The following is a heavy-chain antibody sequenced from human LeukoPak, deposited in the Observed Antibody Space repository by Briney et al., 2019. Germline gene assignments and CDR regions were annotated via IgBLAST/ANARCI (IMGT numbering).Heavy chain of an antibody. CDR2: IWYDGSNK. Sequence: GGSLRLSCAASGFTFSSYGMHWVRQAPGKGLEWVAVIWYDGSNKYYADSVKGRFTISRDNSKNTLYLQMNSLRAEDTAVYYCARGPRDGYNLVYYFDYWGQGTLVTVSS. V-gene: IGHV3-33*01. J-gene: IGHJ4*02. CDR3: ARGPRDGYNLVYYFDY. D-gene: IGHD5-12*01. CDR1: GFTFSSYG.